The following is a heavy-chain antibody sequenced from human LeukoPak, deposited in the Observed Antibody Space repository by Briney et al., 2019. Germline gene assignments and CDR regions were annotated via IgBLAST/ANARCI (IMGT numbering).Heavy chain of an antibody. CDR3: ARGPITIFGVVIRTAKSNWFDP. CDR1: GGSISSSSYY. CDR2: IYYSGST. V-gene: IGHV4-39*01. D-gene: IGHD3-3*01. J-gene: IGHJ5*02. Sequence: SETLSLTCTVSGGSISSSSYYWGWIRQPPGKGLEWIGSIYYSGSTYYNPSLKSRVTISVDTSKNQFSLKLSSVTAADTAVYYCARGPITIFGVVIRTAKSNWFDPWGQGTLVTVSS.